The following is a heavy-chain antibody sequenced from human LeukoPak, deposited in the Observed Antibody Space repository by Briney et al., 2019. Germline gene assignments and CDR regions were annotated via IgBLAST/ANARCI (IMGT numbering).Heavy chain of an antibody. J-gene: IGHJ4*01. CDR3: ARLKAGN. Sequence: GGSLRPSCTASGFTFSDYYMSWIRQAPGKGLEWVSYISDRGDTIYYADSVKGRFTISRDNANNSVSLQMDSLRDEDTAVYYCARLKAGNWGPGSLVTVSS. V-gene: IGHV3-11*01. CDR2: ISDRGDTI. CDR1: GFTFSDYY.